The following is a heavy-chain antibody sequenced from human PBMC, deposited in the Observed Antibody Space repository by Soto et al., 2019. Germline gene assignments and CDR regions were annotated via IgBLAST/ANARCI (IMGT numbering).Heavy chain of an antibody. CDR2: IWYDGSHK. CDR3: ARDRTLNYGDFAY. J-gene: IGHJ4*02. D-gene: IGHD4-17*01. CDR1: GFTFSSYG. Sequence: QVQLVESGGGVVQPGRSLRLSCAAYGFTFSSYGMHWVRQAPGKGLEWVAVIWYDGSHKYYAESVKGRFTISRDNSKDTLYLQMNSLRTDDTALFYCARDRTLNYGDFAYWGQGTLVTVSS. V-gene: IGHV3-30*19.